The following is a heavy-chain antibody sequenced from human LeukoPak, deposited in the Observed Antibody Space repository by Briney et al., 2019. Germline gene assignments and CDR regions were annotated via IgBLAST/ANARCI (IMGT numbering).Heavy chain of an antibody. V-gene: IGHV3-53*01. CDR3: ARANARINRSKEFDI. Sequence: GGSLRLSCAASGFTVSSNYMSWVRQAPGKGLEWVSVIYSGGSTYYADSVKGRFTISRDNSKNTLYLQMNSLRAEDTAVYYCARANARINRSKEFDIWGQGTMVTVSS. CDR2: IYSGGST. D-gene: IGHD2-8*01. J-gene: IGHJ3*02. CDR1: GFTVSSNY.